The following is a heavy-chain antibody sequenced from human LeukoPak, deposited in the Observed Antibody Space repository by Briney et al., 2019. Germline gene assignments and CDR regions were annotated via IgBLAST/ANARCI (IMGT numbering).Heavy chain of an antibody. CDR2: INSGSTYT. CDR3: ARSLTTLTYEGY. J-gene: IGHJ4*02. D-gene: IGHD1-1*01. CDR1: GFTFNDAW. V-gene: IGHV3-21*01. Sequence: GGSLRLSCAASGFTFNDAWMNWVRQAPGKGLEWVSSINSGSTYTYYTESVKGRFTVSRDNAKNPLFLQMNSLRAEDTAIYYCARSLTTLTYEGYWGQGTLVTVSS.